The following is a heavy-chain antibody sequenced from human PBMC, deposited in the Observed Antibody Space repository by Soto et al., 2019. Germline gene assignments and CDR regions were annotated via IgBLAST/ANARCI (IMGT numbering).Heavy chain of an antibody. J-gene: IGHJ4*02. CDR2: IYHSGST. D-gene: IGHD1-26*01. CDR3: AHRPIVGAAI. V-gene: IGHV4-4*02. CDR1: GGSISNSNW. Sequence: QVQLQESGPGLVKPSGTLSLTCGVFGGSISNSNWWTWVRQPPGKGLEWIWEIYHSGSTNYNSSLMSRVTISLDKVNNQFSLKLTSVTAADTAVYYCAHRPIVGAAIWGQGTLVTVSS.